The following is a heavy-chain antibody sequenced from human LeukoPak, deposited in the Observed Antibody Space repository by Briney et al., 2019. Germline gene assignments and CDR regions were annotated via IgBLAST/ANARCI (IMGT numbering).Heavy chain of an antibody. Sequence: SETLSLTCAVYGGSFSGYYWSWIRQPPGKGLEWIGEINHSGSTNYNPSPKSRVTISVDTSKNQFSLKLSSVTAADTAVYYCARGQPTTRRFDPWGQGTLVTVSS. CDR3: ARGQPTTRRFDP. J-gene: IGHJ5*02. D-gene: IGHD1/OR15-1a*01. CDR1: GGSFSGYY. CDR2: INHSGST. V-gene: IGHV4-34*01.